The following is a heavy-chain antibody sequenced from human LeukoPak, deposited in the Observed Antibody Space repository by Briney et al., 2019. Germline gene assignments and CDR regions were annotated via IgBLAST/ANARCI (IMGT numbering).Heavy chain of an antibody. CDR2: ISYDGSNK. J-gene: IGHJ4*02. CDR3: AKEPPVVGGWCHY. D-gene: IGHD6-19*01. V-gene: IGHV3-30*18. Sequence: GRSLRLSCAASGFTFSSYGMHWVRQAPGKGLEWVAVISYDGSNKYYADSVKGRFTISRDNSKNTLYLQMNSLRAEDTAVYYCAKEPPVVGGWCHYWGQGTLVTVSS. CDR1: GFTFSSYG.